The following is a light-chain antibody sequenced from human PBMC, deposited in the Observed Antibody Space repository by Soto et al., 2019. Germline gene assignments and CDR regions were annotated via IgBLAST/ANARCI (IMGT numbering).Light chain of an antibody. J-gene: IGKJ1*01. Sequence: EIVLTQSPGTLSLSPGERATLSCRASQSVRSNYLAWYQQRPGQAPRLLVYGASSRATGVPDRFSGSGSGTDFTLIISRLEPEDLGMYYCQKYGNSPRTFGQGTKVESK. CDR2: GAS. CDR1: QSVRSNY. V-gene: IGKV3-20*01. CDR3: QKYGNSPRT.